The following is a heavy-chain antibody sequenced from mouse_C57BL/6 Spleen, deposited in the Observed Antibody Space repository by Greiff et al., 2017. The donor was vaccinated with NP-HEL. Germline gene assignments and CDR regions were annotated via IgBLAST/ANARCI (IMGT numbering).Heavy chain of an antibody. V-gene: IGHV1-15*01. CDR1: GYTFTDYE. J-gene: IGHJ2*01. Sequence: VQLQQSGAELVRPGASVTLSCKASGYTFTDYEMHWVKQTPVHGLEWIGAVDPETGGTAYNQKFKGKAILTAVKSSSTAYMELRSLTSEDSAVYYCTSLGGSHYFDYWGQGTTLTVSS. CDR3: TSLGGSHYFDY. D-gene: IGHD3-3*01. CDR2: VDPETGGT.